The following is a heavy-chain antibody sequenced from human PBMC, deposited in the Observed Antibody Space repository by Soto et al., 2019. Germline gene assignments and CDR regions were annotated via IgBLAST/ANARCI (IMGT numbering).Heavy chain of an antibody. CDR3: ARHGSN. J-gene: IGHJ4*02. CDR2: IYYSGNT. CDR1: GVSISNSSYY. Sequence: SEPLSLTCNVSGVSISNSSYYWGWIRRPPGKGLEWIGTIYYSGNTYYNPSLKSRVTISVDTSKNQFSLKLTSVTAADTAVYYCARHGSNWGQGTLVTVSS. V-gene: IGHV4-39*01.